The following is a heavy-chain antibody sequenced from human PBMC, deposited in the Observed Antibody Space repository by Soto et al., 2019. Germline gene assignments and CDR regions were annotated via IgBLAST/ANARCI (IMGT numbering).Heavy chain of an antibody. J-gene: IGHJ4*02. CDR1: GHSISSGIW. Sequence: PSETLSLTCAVSGHSISSGIWWGWVRQPPGKGLEWIGSVYSRGHTYYNPSLESRVTMSVDTSKNQHSLRLSSVTAADTAVYYCARHRVRIAATSDFAYWGQGTLVTVSS. CDR3: ARHRVRIAATSDFAY. CDR2: VYSRGHT. V-gene: IGHV4-28*01. D-gene: IGHD6-6*01.